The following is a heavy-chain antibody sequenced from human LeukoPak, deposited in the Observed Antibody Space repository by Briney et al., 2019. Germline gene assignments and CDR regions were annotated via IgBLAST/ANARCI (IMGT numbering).Heavy chain of an antibody. CDR1: GGSISPYH. V-gene: IGHV4-59*08. CDR2: ISYSGST. D-gene: IGHD3-10*01. CDR3: ARHLDYYGSGSYEY. J-gene: IGHJ4*02. Sequence: SETLSLTCAVSGGSISPYHWTWIRQPPGKGLEWIGYISYSGSTNYNPSLKSRVTISIDTSKSQFSLRLSSVTAADTAVYYCARHLDYYGSGSYEYWGQGTLVSVSS.